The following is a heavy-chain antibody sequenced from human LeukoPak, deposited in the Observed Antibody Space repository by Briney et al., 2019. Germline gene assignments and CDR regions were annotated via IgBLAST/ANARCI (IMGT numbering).Heavy chain of an antibody. V-gene: IGHV3-53*01. Sequence: GGSLRLSCAASGFTVSSNYMSWVRQAPGKGLEWVSVIYSGGSTYYADSVKGRFTISRDSSKNTLYLQMNSLRAEDTAVYYCARGRTDYGDYGYFDYWGQGTLVTVSS. J-gene: IGHJ4*02. CDR3: ARGRTDYGDYGYFDY. CDR2: IYSGGST. CDR1: GFTVSSNY. D-gene: IGHD4-17*01.